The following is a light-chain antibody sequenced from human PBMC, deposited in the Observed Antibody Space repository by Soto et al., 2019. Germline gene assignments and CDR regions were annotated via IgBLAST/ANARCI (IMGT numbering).Light chain of an antibody. CDR2: DTS. CDR3: HHYNNWPPRNT. V-gene: IGKV3-15*01. CDR1: QSVSSN. Sequence: EIVMTQSPATLSLSPGERATLSCRASQSVSSNLVWYLQKPGQAPRLLIYDTSTRATNVPARFSGSGSETEFTLTICGLQSEDFGIYYCHHYNNWPPRNTFGQGTKVDIK. J-gene: IGKJ2*01.